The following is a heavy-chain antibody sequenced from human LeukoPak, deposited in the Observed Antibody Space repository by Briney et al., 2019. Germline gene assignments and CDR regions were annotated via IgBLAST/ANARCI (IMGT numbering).Heavy chain of an antibody. CDR2: INPSGGST. CDR3: ARGIPVWSGYYRNWFDP. D-gene: IGHD3-3*01. J-gene: IGHJ5*02. V-gene: IGHV1-46*01. CDR1: GYTFTSYY. Sequence: ASVKVSCKASGYTFTSYYMHWVRQAPGQGLEWMGIINPSGGSTSYAQKFQGRVTMTRDTSTSTVYMELSSLRSEDTAVYYCARGIPVWSGYYRNWFDPWGQGTLVTVSS.